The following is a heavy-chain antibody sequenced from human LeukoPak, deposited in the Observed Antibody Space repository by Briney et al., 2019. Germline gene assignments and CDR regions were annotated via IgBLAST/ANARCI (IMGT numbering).Heavy chain of an antibody. CDR2: IQYDGSIE. CDR3: AKANQRYYDFWSGFDY. V-gene: IGHV3-30*02. D-gene: IGHD3-3*01. Sequence: GGSLRLSCTASGFTFSSYGMHWVRQAPGRGLEWVAAIQYDGSIEYYADSVKGRFTISRDQSENTLFLQVNSLRAEDTAVYYCAKANQRYYDFWSGFDYWGQGTLVTVSS. J-gene: IGHJ4*02. CDR1: GFTFSSYG.